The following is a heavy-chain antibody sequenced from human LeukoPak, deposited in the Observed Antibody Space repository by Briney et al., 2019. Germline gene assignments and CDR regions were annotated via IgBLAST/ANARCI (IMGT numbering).Heavy chain of an antibody. J-gene: IGHJ6*02. V-gene: IGHV4-34*01. CDR2: INHSGST. Sequence: SETLSLTCAVYGGSFSGYYWSWIRQPPGKGLEWIGEINHSGSTNYNPSLKSRVTISVDTSKNQFSLKLSSVTAADTAVYYCAMSPFYSYYGMDVWGQGTTVTVSS. CDR1: GGSFSGYY. CDR3: AMSPFYSYYGMDV.